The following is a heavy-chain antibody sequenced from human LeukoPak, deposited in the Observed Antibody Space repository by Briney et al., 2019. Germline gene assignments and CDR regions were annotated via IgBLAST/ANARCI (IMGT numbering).Heavy chain of an antibody. Sequence: GGSLRLSCAASGFTSTSYGMHWVRQAPGKGLEWVAVIWSDGSKTYYVDSVKGRLTISRDYSKNTLYLQMSSLRAEDTAVYYCARAMGNTRDGYNFYFDYWGQGTLVTVSS. J-gene: IGHJ4*02. CDR1: GFTSTSYG. D-gene: IGHD5-24*01. CDR3: ARAMGNTRDGYNFYFDY. CDR2: IWSDGSKT. V-gene: IGHV3-33*01.